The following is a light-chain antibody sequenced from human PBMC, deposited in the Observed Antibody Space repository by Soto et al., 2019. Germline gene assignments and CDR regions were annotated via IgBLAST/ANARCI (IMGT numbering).Light chain of an antibody. V-gene: IGKV3-11*01. J-gene: IGKJ5*01. CDR1: QSVSSY. CDR3: QQRSHWPSIT. Sequence: EIVLTQSPATLSLSPGERATLSCRASQSVSSYLAWYQQKPGQAPRLLIYDASNRATGIPARFSGSVSGTEFTLTISSLEPEDFAVYSCQQRSHWPSITFGQGTRLEIK. CDR2: DAS.